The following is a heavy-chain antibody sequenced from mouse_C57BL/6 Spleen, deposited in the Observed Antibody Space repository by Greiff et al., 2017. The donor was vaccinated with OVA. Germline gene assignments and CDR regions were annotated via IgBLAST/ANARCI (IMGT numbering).Heavy chain of an antibody. D-gene: IGHD1-1*01. CDR1: GYTFTDYN. CDR2: INPNNGGT. J-gene: IGHJ1*03. Sequence: EVQVVESGPELVKPGASVKMSCKASGYTFTDYNMHWVKQSHGKSLEWIGYINPNNGGTSYNQKFKGKATLTVNKSSSTAYMELRSLTSEDSAVYYCASYYGSWYFDVWGTGTTVTVSS. V-gene: IGHV1-22*01. CDR3: ASYYGSWYFDV.